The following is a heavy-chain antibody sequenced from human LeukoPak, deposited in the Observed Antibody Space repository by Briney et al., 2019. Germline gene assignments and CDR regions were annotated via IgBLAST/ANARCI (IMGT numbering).Heavy chain of an antibody. J-gene: IGHJ4*02. CDR2: ISCSGGST. D-gene: IGHD3-22*01. CDR1: GFTFSSYS. CDR3: AKPYYDSESSGYAG. V-gene: IGHV3-23*01. Sequence: GGSLRLSCAASGFTFSSYSMSWVRQAPGKGLEWVSAISCSGGSTYYADSVKGRFTISRDNSKTTLYLQMNCPRAEDTDVYYCAKPYYDSESSGYAGWGQGTLVTVSS.